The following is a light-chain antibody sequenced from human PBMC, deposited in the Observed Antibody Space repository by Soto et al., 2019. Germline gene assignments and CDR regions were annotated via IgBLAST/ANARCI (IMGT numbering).Light chain of an antibody. CDR2: AAS. CDR1: QGISSY. J-gene: IGKJ2*01. CDR3: QQYYSYPPT. V-gene: IGKV1-8*01. Sequence: AIRMTQSPSSLSASTGDRVTITCRASQGISSYLAWYQQKPGKAPKLLIYAASTLQSVVPSRFSGSGSGTDFTLTSTCLQSEDFATYYGQQYYSYPPTFGQGTKREIK.